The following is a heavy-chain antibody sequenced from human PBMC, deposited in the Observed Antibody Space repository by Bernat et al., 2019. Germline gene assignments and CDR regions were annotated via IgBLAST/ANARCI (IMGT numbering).Heavy chain of an antibody. D-gene: IGHD2-2*01. J-gene: IGHJ6*02. V-gene: IGHV3-30*18. CDR2: ISYDGSNK. Sequence: QVQLVESGGGVVQPGRSLRLSCAASGFTFSSYGMHWVRQAPGKGLEWVAVISYDGSNKYYADSWKGRFTISRDNSKNTLYLQMNSLRAEDTAVYYCAKCYDQSVPAADYYYGMDVWGQGTTVTVSS. CDR3: AKCYDQSVPAADYYYGMDV. CDR1: GFTFSSYG.